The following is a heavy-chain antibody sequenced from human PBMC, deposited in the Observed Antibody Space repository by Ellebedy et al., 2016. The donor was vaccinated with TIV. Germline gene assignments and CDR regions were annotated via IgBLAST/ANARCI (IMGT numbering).Heavy chain of an antibody. Sequence: GGSLRLSCKASGNDSTSDLIAWVRLMPGRGLEWMGIIYPGDSPIAYRPSFRGHVTISADRSINTAYLQWSSLKASETAIYYCAKRGLVGCWYASWGQGTPVTVSS. V-gene: IGHV5-51*01. D-gene: IGHD3/OR15-3a*01. CDR3: AKRGLVGCWYAS. CDR1: GNDSTSDL. CDR2: IYPGDSPI. J-gene: IGHJ5*01.